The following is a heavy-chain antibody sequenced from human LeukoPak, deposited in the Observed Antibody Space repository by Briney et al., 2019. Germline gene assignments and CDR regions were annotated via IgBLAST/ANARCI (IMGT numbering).Heavy chain of an antibody. Sequence: RGSLRLSSSASGFTFSSYAMHWVRQAPGKVLEYVSAISSNGGSTYYADSVKGRFTISRDNSKNTLYLQMSSLRAEDTAVYYCVKETVDSSGYYNWFDPWGEGTLVTVSS. V-gene: IGHV3-64D*06. D-gene: IGHD3-22*01. J-gene: IGHJ5*02. CDR3: VKETVDSSGYYNWFDP. CDR2: ISSNGGST. CDR1: GFTFSSYA.